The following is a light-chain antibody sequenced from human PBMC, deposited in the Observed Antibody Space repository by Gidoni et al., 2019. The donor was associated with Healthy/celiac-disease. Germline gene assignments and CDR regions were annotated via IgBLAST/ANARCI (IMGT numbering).Light chain of an antibody. V-gene: IGKV3-20*01. CDR2: GAS. J-gene: IGKJ2*01. CDR1: PSVSSSY. Sequence: EIVLTRSPGTLSLSPGESANISCMASPSVSSSYLAWYQQKPGQAPRLLIYGASSRATGIPDSFSGSGSGTDFTLTISLLEPEDFAVYYCQQYGSSPPMYTFGQGTKLEIK. CDR3: QQYGSSPPMYT.